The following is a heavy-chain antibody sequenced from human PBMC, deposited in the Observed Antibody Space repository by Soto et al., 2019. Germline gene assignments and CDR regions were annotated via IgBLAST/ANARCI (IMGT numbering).Heavy chain of an antibody. Sequence: QVQLQASGPGLVKPSQTLSLTCTVSGGSISSDNYYWSWIRQRPGKGLEWIGYIYYSGSTYYNPSLASRVTISVDTSKNQFSLKLTSVTAADTAVYYCVRESRGGVEVGMDVWGQGTTVTVSS. D-gene: IGHD3-3*01. CDR1: GGSISSDNYY. CDR3: VRESRGGVEVGMDV. CDR2: IYYSGST. J-gene: IGHJ6*02. V-gene: IGHV4-31*03.